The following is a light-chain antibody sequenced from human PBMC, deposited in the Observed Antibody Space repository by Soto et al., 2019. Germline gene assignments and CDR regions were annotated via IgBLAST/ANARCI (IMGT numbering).Light chain of an antibody. V-gene: IGKV3-20*01. Sequence: EIVLTQSPGTLSLSPGERATLSCRASQSVSTSYLAWYQQKPGQAPRLLIYGASSRATGIPERFSGSGSGTDFTLIISRLEPEDFAVYYCHQYGSSPRTFGQGTKVEIK. CDR3: HQYGSSPRT. CDR2: GAS. J-gene: IGKJ1*01. CDR1: QSVSTSY.